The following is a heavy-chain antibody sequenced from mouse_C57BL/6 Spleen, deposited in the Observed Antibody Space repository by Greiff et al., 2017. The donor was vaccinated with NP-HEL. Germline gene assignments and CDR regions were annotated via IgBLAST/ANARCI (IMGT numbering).Heavy chain of an antibody. D-gene: IGHD1-1*01. V-gene: IGHV7-3*01. CDR2: IRNKANGYTT. J-gene: IGHJ2*01. Sequence: DVKLQESGGGLVQPGGSLSLSCAASGFTFTDYYMSWVRQPPGKALEWLGFIRNKANGYTTEYSASVKGRFTISRDNSQSILYLQMNALRAEDSATYYCARYIGVITTVVGDYFDYWGQGTTLTVSS. CDR1: GFTFTDYY. CDR3: ARYIGVITTVVGDYFDY.